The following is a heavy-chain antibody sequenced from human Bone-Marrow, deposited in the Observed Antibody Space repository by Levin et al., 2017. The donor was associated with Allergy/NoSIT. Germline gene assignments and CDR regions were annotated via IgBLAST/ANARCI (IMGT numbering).Heavy chain of an antibody. CDR3: AKDTNEYYYGSGKRFDH. V-gene: IGHV3-9*01. J-gene: IGHJ4*02. CDR1: GFSFDDYA. Sequence: LSLTCAASGFSFDDYAMHWVRQAPGKGLEWVSGISWDSGNIGYVDSVKGRFTMSRDNAKNSLYLQMNSLRAEDTALSYCAKDTNEYYYGSGKRFDHWGQGILDTVSS. CDR2: ISWDSGNI. D-gene: IGHD3-10*01.